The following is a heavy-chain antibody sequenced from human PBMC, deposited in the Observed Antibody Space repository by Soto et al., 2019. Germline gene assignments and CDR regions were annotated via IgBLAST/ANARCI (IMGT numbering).Heavy chain of an antibody. CDR2: IFYDGSRK. D-gene: IGHD2-15*01. Sequence: GGSLRLSCASSGFTFSSYGMHWVRQAPGKGLEWVAVIFYDGSRKEYAASLKGRFTISRDNSKNTLYLQMNSLRAEDTAMYYCAKADVVVVVAALSWNAPGYYFDYWGQGTLVTVSS. V-gene: IGHV3-33*06. CDR1: GFTFSSYG. J-gene: IGHJ4*02. CDR3: AKADVVVVVAALSWNAPGYYFDY.